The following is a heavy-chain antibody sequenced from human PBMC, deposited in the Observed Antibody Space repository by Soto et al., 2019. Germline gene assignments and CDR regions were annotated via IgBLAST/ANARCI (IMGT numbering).Heavy chain of an antibody. V-gene: IGHV4-59*08. J-gene: IGHJ4*02. CDR3: ARHSPDFDWLSQLDY. D-gene: IGHD3-9*01. Sequence: SETLSLTCTVSGGSISGYYWSWIRQTPGKGLEWIGYIFYFGSTNYNPSLKSRVTLSIDTSKNQLSLKLSSVTAADTAVYYCARHSPDFDWLSQLDYWGQGTLVPVSS. CDR2: IFYFGST. CDR1: GGSISGYY.